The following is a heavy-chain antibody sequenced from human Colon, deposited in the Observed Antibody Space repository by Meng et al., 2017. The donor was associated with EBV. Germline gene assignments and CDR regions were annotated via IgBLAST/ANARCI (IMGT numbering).Heavy chain of an antibody. V-gene: IGHV4-39*07. D-gene: IGHD3-16*01. Sequence: LKDAGPRVLKPSDTLSRTCICSGDSVSATNHFWGWVRQAPGKGLEWVGSINSNWNTYSNPSLTSRVTMSLDTSKNQFSLKLSSVTAADTAVYYCVRVRGDFDYWGQGTLVTVSS. J-gene: IGHJ4*02. CDR2: INSNWNT. CDR3: VRVRGDFDY. CDR1: GDSVSATNHF.